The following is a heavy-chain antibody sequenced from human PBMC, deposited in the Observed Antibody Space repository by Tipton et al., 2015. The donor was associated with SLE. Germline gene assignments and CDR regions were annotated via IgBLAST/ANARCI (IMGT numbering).Heavy chain of an antibody. J-gene: IGHJ6*02. V-gene: IGHV1-18*01. CDR2: ISAYNGNA. CDR1: DYTFTSYG. D-gene: IGHD3-22*01. CDR3: ARDTYYYDSSGYYSYYYYYGMDV. Sequence: QLVQSGAEVKKPGASVKVSCKASDYTFTSYGISWVRQAPGQGLEWMGWISAYNGNANYAQKYQGRVTMTTDTPTSTAYMELRSLRSDDTAVYYCARDTYYYDSSGYYSYYYYYGMDVWGQGTTVTVSS.